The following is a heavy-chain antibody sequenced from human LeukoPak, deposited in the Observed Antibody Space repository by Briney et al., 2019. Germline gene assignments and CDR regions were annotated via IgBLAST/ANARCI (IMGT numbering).Heavy chain of an antibody. CDR3: ATSTYCSGGSCYSRTFQY. V-gene: IGHV3-74*01. CDR1: GFTFSSYW. Sequence: GGTLRLSCAAPGFTFSSYWMHWVPHAPGKGLVGVSRINSDGSSTNYADSVKGRFTISRDNAKNTLYLQMNSLRAEDTAVYYCATSTYCSGGSCYSRTFQYWGQGTLVTVSS. CDR2: INSDGSST. D-gene: IGHD2-15*01. J-gene: IGHJ4*02.